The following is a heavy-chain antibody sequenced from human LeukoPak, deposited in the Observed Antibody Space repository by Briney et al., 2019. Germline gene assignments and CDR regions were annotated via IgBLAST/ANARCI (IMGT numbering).Heavy chain of an antibody. CDR1: GDSINNSIYY. J-gene: IGHJ4*02. V-gene: IGHV4-39*07. CDR3: ARDRGWLVDY. CDR2: IYYSGTT. Sequence: SETLSLTCTVSGDSINNSIYYWGWIRQPPGKGLEWIGSIYYSGTTYYNPSLKSRVTISVDTSKNQFSLKLSSVTAADTAVYYCARDRGWLVDYWGQGTLVTVSS. D-gene: IGHD5-12*01.